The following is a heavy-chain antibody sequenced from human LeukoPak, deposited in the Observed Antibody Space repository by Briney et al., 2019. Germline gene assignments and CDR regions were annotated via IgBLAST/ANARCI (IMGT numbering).Heavy chain of an antibody. Sequence: GGSLRLSCAASGFTVSSNYMSWVRQAPGKGLEWVSVIYSGGSPYYADSVKGRFTISRDNSKNTLYLQMNSLRAEDTAVYYCARASYYARDYFDYWGQGTLVTVS. D-gene: IGHD3-22*01. CDR2: IYSGGSP. CDR1: GFTVSSNY. V-gene: IGHV3-53*01. J-gene: IGHJ4*02. CDR3: ARASYYARDYFDY.